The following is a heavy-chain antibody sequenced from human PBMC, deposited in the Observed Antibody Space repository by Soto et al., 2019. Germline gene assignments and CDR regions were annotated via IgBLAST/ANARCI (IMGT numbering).Heavy chain of an antibody. CDR1: GFSFSTYC. Sequence: GGSRRLSWPLAGFSFSTYCMRWVSQAPGKVRGWVSVILYDGSNKYYADSVKGRFTISRDNSKNTLYLQMNSLGAQDTAVYYCAKAKGYCSXGTCYPGSYYYSYTMDVWGQGTTVTVSS. V-gene: IGHV3-30*18. J-gene: IGHJ6*02. D-gene: IGHD2-15*01. CDR2: ILYDGSNK. CDR3: AKAKGYCSXGTCYPGSYYYSYTMDV.